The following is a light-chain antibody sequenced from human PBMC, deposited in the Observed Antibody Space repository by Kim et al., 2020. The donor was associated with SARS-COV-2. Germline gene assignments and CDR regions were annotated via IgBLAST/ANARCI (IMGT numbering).Light chain of an antibody. V-gene: IGKV1-12*01. Sequence: ASVGDRVTITCRASQGISSWLAWYQQKPGKAPKFLMHAASSLQSGVPSGFRGSGSGTDFTLTITSLQPEDFATYYCQPANSFPLTFGQGTRLEIK. CDR2: AAS. J-gene: IGKJ5*01. CDR3: QPANSFPLT. CDR1: QGISSW.